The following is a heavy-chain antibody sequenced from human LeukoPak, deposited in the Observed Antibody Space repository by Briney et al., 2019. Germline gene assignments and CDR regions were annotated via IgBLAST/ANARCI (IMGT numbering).Heavy chain of an antibody. J-gene: IGHJ4*02. D-gene: IGHD4-11*01. CDR2: IYYSGST. CDR3: AREDHYSRNFDY. CDR1: GGSISSYY. Sequence: SETLSLTCAVSGGSISSYYWSWIRQPPGKGLEWIGFIYYSGSTNYNPSLESRVTISVDTSKKQFSLKLRSVTAADTAVYYCAREDHYSRNFDYWGQGTLVTVSS. V-gene: IGHV4-59*01.